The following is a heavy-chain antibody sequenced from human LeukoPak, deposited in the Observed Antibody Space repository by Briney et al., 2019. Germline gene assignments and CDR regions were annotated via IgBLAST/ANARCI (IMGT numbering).Heavy chain of an antibody. CDR2: IKQDGSDK. D-gene: IGHD3-3*01. CDR3: ARIITIFGVVTDY. V-gene: IGHV3-7*01. CDR1: GFTFSTYW. Sequence: SGGSLRLSCAASGFTFSTYWMSWVRQAPGKGLEWVANIKQDGSDKYYVDSVKGRFTISRDNAKNSLYLQMNSLRAEDTAVYYCARIITIFGVVTDYWGQGTLVTVSS. J-gene: IGHJ4*02.